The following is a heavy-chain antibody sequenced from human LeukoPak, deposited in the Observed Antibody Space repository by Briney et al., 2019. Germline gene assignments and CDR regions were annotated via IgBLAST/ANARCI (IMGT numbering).Heavy chain of an antibody. J-gene: IGHJ1*01. Sequence: GSLRLSCAASGFTFSDYYMSWIRQAPGKGLEWVSYISSSDSTIFYADSVKGRFTISRDNAKNSLYLQMNSLRAEDTAVYYCARAFNSGSYLFQHWGQGTLVTVSS. V-gene: IGHV3-11*04. CDR2: ISSSDSTI. CDR1: GFTFSDYY. D-gene: IGHD1-26*01. CDR3: ARAFNSGSYLFQH.